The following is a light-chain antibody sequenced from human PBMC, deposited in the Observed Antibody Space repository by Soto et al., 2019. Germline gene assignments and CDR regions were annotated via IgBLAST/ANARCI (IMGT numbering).Light chain of an antibody. CDR1: QSVNGDY. CDR3: QHYVTSLTT. J-gene: IGKJ5*01. Sequence: EIVLTQSPGTLSLSPGERATLSCRASQSVNGDYLAWYQQKPGQAPRLLIFGASIRVTGIPDRFIGSGSGTDFTLTISRLEPEDFAVYYCQHYVTSLTTFGQGTRLEIK. CDR2: GAS. V-gene: IGKV3-20*01.